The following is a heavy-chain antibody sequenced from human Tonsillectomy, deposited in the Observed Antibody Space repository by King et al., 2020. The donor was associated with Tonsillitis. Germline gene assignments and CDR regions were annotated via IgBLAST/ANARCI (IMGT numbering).Heavy chain of an antibody. D-gene: IGHD1-26*01. CDR2: IGSTSSTV. Sequence: VQLVESGGGLVQPGGSLRLSCAASGFTFSSYSMNWVRQAQGKGLEWVSYIGSTSSTVYYADSVQGRFTISRDNTKNSLLLQMNRLRDEDTAVYYCASDEWEAGIRLRDFDYWGQGTLVTVSS. V-gene: IGHV3-48*02. CDR1: GFTFSSYS. J-gene: IGHJ4*02. CDR3: ASDEWEAGIRLRDFDY.